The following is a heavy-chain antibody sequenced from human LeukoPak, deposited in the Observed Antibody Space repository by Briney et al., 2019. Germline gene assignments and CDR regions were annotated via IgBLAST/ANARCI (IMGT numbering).Heavy chain of an antibody. D-gene: IGHD2-15*01. V-gene: IGHV1-69*13. CDR1: GGTFSSYA. J-gene: IGHJ3*02. Sequence: SVKVSCKASGGTFSSYAISWVRQAPGQGLEWMGGIIPIFGTANYAQKFQGRVTITADESTSTAYMELSSLRSEDTAVYYCARDRVSSWASKNVDAFDIWGQGTMVTVSS. CDR3: ARDRVSSWASKNVDAFDI. CDR2: IIPIFGTA.